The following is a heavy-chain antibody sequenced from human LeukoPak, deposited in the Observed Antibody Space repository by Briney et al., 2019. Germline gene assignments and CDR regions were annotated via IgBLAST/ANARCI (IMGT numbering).Heavy chain of an antibody. CDR3: ARDLGQYYDTSDNWFDP. CDR2: INSDGINT. V-gene: IGHV3-74*01. D-gene: IGHD3-22*01. Sequence: LGGSLRLSCAASGFTFSNYWMHWVRQAPGKGLVWVSRINSDGINTSYADSVKGRFTISRDNAKSTLNLQMNSLGAEDTAVYYCARDLGQYYDTSDNWFDPWGQGTLVTVSS. CDR1: GFTFSNYW. J-gene: IGHJ5*02.